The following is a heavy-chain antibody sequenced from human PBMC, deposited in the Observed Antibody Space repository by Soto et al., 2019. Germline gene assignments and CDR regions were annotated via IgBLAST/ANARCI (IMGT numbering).Heavy chain of an antibody. CDR2: IYYSGST. D-gene: IGHD5-12*01. J-gene: IGHJ4*02. CDR1: GGSISSGGYY. CDR3: ANGYDTDYFDY. Sequence: ASETLSLTCTVSGGSISSGGYYWSWIRQHPVKCLEWIGYIYYSGSTYYNPSLKSRVTISVDTSKNQFSLKLSSVTAADTAVYYCANGYDTDYFDYWGQRTLVTVSS. V-gene: IGHV4-31*02.